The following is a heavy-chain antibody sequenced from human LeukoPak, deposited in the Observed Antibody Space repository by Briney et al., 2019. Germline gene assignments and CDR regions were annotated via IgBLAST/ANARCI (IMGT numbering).Heavy chain of an antibody. D-gene: IGHD3-10*01. Sequence: GGSLRLSCAASGFTFSTYWMYWVRQAPGKGLVWVSCITSDGSSTIYADSVKGRFTISRDDSKNTLYLQMNSLRTDDTAVYYCAQWAGIRGFITPLDYWGQGTLVTVSS. CDR3: AQWAGIRGFITPLDY. V-gene: IGHV3-74*01. CDR1: GFTFSTYW. CDR2: ITSDGSST. J-gene: IGHJ4*02.